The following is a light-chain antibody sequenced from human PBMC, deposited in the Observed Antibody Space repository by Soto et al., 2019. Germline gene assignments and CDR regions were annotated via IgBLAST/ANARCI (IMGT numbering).Light chain of an antibody. Sequence: QSALTQPASVSGSPGQSITISCTGTSGDVGGYNYVSWYQQHPGKAPKLMIYEVSNRPSGVSNRFSGSKSGNTASLTISGLQAEDEADYYCSSYTSSSLYVFXTGTKLTVL. CDR2: EVS. CDR1: SGDVGGYNY. J-gene: IGLJ1*01. V-gene: IGLV2-14*01. CDR3: SSYTSSSLYV.